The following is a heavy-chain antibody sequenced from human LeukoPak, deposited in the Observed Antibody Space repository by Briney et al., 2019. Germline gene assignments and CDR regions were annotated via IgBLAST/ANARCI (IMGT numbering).Heavy chain of an antibody. Sequence: SETLSLTRTVSGGSISTYYWSWIRQPPGKGLEWIGYIYYSGSTNYNPSLKSRVTISVDKSKNQFSLKLSSVTAADTAVYYCARGHSYYYDSSAYYPDFDYWGQGTLVTVSS. CDR2: IYYSGST. V-gene: IGHV4-59*12. CDR3: ARGHSYYYDSSAYYPDFDY. J-gene: IGHJ4*02. CDR1: GGSISTYY. D-gene: IGHD3-22*01.